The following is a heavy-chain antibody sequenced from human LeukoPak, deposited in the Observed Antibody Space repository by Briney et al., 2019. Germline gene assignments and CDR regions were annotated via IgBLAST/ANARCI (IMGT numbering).Heavy chain of an antibody. CDR2: IYPGDFET. Sequence: GESLKISCKASGYSFTSHWIGWVRQMSGKGLEWMGIIYPGDFETRYSPSFQGQVTISAYKSISTAYLQWSSLKASDTATYYCARLIGSGWYDYWGQGTLVTVSS. CDR1: GYSFTSHW. J-gene: IGHJ4*02. D-gene: IGHD6-19*01. CDR3: ARLIGSGWYDY. V-gene: IGHV5-51*01.